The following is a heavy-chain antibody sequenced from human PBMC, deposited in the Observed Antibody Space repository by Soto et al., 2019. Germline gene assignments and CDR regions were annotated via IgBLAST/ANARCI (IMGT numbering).Heavy chain of an antibody. CDR3: ARALRGYGGTPRRYYSYYMDD. J-gene: IGHJ6*03. CDR1: GVSFIGYY. V-gene: IGHV4-34*01. D-gene: IGHD5-12*01. CDR2: INHSGST. Sequence: ASETLSLTCAVYGVSFIGYYWSWILQPPGKGLEWIGEINHSGSTNYNPSLKSRVTISVDTSKNQFSLKLSSVTAADTAVYYCARALRGYGGTPRRYYSYYMDDCGKGTTAAVPS.